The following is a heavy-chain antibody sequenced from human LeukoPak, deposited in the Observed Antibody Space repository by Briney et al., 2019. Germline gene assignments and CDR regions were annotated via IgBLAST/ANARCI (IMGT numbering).Heavy chain of an antibody. CDR3: ASDSYGYDAFDI. J-gene: IGHJ3*02. CDR2: IYHSGST. Sequence: SETLSLTCAVSGVSISSGGYSWSWIRQPPGEGLEWIGYIYHSGSTYYNPSLKSRVTISVDRSKNQFSLKLSSVTAADTAVYYCASDSYGYDAFDIWGQGTMVTVSS. D-gene: IGHD5-18*01. CDR1: GVSISSGGYS. V-gene: IGHV4-30-2*01.